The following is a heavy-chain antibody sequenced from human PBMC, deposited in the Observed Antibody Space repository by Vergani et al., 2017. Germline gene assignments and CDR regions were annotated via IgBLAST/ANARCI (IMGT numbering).Heavy chain of an antibody. CDR2: INWNGGGT. J-gene: IGHJ4*02. V-gene: IGHV3-20*04. D-gene: IGHD6-6*01. Sequence: EVQLVESGGGVVRPGGSLRLFCAASGFTFDDYGMSWVRQAPGKGLEWVSGINWNGGGTGYADSVKGRFTISRDNAKNSLYLQMNSLRAEDTALYYCANGRPPRYSSSPPLGYWGQGTLVTVSS. CDR1: GFTFDDYG. CDR3: ANGRPPRYSSSPPLGY.